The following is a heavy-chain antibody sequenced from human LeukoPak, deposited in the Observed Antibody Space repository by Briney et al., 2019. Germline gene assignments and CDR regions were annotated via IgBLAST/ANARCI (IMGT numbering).Heavy chain of an antibody. CDR2: ISSSGSTI. CDR3: ARARRSGGWYLPDY. J-gene: IGHJ4*02. CDR1: GFTFSDYY. V-gene: IGHV3-11*04. D-gene: IGHD6-19*01. Sequence: PGGSLRLSCAASGFTFSDYYMNWVRQAPGKGLEWVSYISSSGSTIYYANSVQGRFTVSRDNAKNSLYLQMNSLRAEDTAVYYCARARRSGGWYLPDYWGQGTLVTVSS.